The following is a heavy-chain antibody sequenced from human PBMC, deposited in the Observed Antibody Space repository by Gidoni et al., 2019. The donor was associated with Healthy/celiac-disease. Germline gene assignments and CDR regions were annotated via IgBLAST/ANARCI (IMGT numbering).Heavy chain of an antibody. Sequence: QLQLQESGPGLVKPSETLSLTCTVSGGSLSSSRYYWGWIRQPPGKGLEWIGSIYYSGSTYYNPSLKSRVTISVDTSKNQFSLKLSSVTAADTAVYYCARQSVVMVRGVIEAHAFDIWGQGTMVTVSS. D-gene: IGHD3-10*01. CDR2: IYYSGST. J-gene: IGHJ3*02. CDR3: ARQSVVMVRGVIEAHAFDI. V-gene: IGHV4-39*01. CDR1: GGSLSSSRYY.